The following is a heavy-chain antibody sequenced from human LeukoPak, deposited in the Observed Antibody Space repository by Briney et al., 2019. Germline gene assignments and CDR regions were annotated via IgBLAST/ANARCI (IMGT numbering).Heavy chain of an antibody. V-gene: IGHV3-23*01. CDR3: AKARKAENWFDP. D-gene: IGHD6-13*01. CDR1: GFTFSSYA. Sequence: PGGSLRLSCAASGFTFSSYAMSWVRQAPGKGLEWVSTISGSGGSTYYADSVKGRFTISRDNSKNTLYLQMNSLRAEDTAVYYCAKARKAENWFDPWGQGTLVTVSS. J-gene: IGHJ5*02. CDR2: ISGSGGST.